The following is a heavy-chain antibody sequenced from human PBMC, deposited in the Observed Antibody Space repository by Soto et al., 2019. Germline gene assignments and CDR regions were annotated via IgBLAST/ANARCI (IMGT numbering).Heavy chain of an antibody. D-gene: IGHD3-16*01. V-gene: IGHV4-30-4*01. CDR2: IYYSGNT. Sequence: QVQLQESGPGLVKPSQTLSLTCTVSGGSISSGDYYWNWIRQPPGKGLEWIGNIYYSGNTDCNPSLKSRVTISVDTSKNQFSLNLSSVTAADSAVYYCAGQPTAGSFYDLGSYYYYYGMDVWGQGTTVTVSS. CDR1: GGSISSGDYY. J-gene: IGHJ6*02. CDR3: AGQPTAGSFYDLGSYYYYYGMDV.